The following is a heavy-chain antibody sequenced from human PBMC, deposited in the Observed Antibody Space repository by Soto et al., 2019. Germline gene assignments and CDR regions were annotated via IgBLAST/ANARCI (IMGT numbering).Heavy chain of an antibody. Sequence: SGGSLRLSCAASGFSFDDYGMSWVRQVPGKRLEWVAGINWNGRTKDYVESVKGRFTISRDTAKSSVYLQMNSLRAEDTALYFCARASPRGRYFDWLIFPLGHWGQGTLVTVSS. V-gene: IGHV3-20*04. D-gene: IGHD3-9*01. CDR2: INWNGRTK. J-gene: IGHJ4*02. CDR1: GFSFDDYG. CDR3: ARASPRGRYFDWLIFPLGH.